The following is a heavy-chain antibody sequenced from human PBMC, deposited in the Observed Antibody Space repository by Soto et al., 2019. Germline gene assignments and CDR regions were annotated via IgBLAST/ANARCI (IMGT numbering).Heavy chain of an antibody. CDR3: ARESEDLTSNFAY. CDR2: ISSTTNYI. J-gene: IGHJ4*02. Sequence: GWLRRSGAASGCTYTLNRMNWVRQAPGKGLEWISSISSTTNYIYYGDSMKGRFTISRDNAKNSLYLEMNSLRAEDTAVYYCARESEDLTSNFAYWGQGTPVIVSS. CDR1: GCTYTLNR. V-gene: IGHV3-21*06.